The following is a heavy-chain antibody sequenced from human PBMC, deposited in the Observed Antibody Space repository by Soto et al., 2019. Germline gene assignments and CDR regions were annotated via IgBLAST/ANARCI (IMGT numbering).Heavy chain of an antibody. J-gene: IGHJ5*02. D-gene: IGHD3-3*01. V-gene: IGHV3-23*01. CDR3: AKGWSGSDWFDP. Sequence: GGSLRLSCAASGFTFSSYAMSWVRQAPGKGLEWVSAMSGSGGSTSYADSVKARFTISRDNSKNTLYLQMNSLRAGDTAVYSCAKGWSGSDWFDPWRQGTLVPVSS. CDR1: GFTFSSYA. CDR2: MSGSGGST.